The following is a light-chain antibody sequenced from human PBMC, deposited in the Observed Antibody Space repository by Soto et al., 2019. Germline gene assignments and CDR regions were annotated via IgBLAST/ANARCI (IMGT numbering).Light chain of an antibody. CDR1: SSDVGGYNY. V-gene: IGLV2-11*01. Sequence: QSVLTQPRSVSGSPGQSVTISCTGTSSDVGGYNYVSWYQQHPGKAPKLMIYDVSKRPSGVPDRFSGSKSGNTASLTISGLQAGDEADYYCCSYAGSYTLVFGGGTKVTVL. CDR2: DVS. J-gene: IGLJ2*01. CDR3: CSYAGSYTLV.